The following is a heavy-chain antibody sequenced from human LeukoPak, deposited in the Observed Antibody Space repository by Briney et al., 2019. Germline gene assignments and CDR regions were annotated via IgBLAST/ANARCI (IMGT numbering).Heavy chain of an antibody. D-gene: IGHD7-27*01. J-gene: IGHJ4*02. V-gene: IGHV3-7*01. CDR1: GFTFKTYW. Sequence: GGSLRLSCVVSGFTFKTYWMAWVRQAPGKGLEWLANIKQNGEANQYEDSVMGRFTISRDNAKNSLFLQMDSLRAEDTAVYYCARENWGTLDYWGLGALVTVSS. CDR2: IKQNGEAN. CDR3: ARENWGTLDY.